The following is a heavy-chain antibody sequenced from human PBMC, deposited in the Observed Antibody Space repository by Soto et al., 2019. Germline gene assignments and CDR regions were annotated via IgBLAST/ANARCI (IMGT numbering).Heavy chain of an antibody. D-gene: IGHD2-15*01. CDR1: GFTCSSYW. Sequence: GGSLRLSCAASGFTCSSYWMSWVRQAPGKGLEWVANIKQDGSEKNHADSVKDRFTISRDNSKNTLYLQMDSLRAGDTALYYCARDDIGAPNAFDMWGQGTMVTVSS. CDR3: ARDDIGAPNAFDM. J-gene: IGHJ3*02. V-gene: IGHV3-7*01. CDR2: IKQDGSEK.